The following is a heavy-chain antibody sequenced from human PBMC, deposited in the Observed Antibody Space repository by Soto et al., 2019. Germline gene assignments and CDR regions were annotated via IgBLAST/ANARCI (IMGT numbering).Heavy chain of an antibody. Sequence: QITLNDSGPTVVRPTETLTLTCRFSGFSLTTSGVGVGWIRQSPGKAPEGLALLYWDDDKRYSASLKSSLTTTKDTSKNQVVLTVSDLDPTHTATYYCAHRVLRTVFGLVTTAAIYFDFWGQGTPVAVSS. J-gene: IGHJ4*02. CDR3: AHRVLRTVFGLVTTAAIYFDF. CDR2: LYWDDDK. D-gene: IGHD3-3*01. CDR1: GFSLTTSGVG. V-gene: IGHV2-5*02.